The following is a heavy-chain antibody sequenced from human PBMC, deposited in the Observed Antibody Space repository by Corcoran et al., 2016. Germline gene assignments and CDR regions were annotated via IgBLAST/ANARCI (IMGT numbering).Heavy chain of an antibody. Sequence: QVQLVESGGGVVQPGRSLRLSCAASGFTFSSYGMHWVRQAPGQGLEWVAVISYDGSNKYYADSVKGRFTISRDNSKNTLYLQMNSLRAEDTAWYYCAKGVGSSNLRRHYFDYWGQGTLVTVSS. V-gene: IGHV3-30*18. J-gene: IGHJ4*02. CDR3: AKGVGSSNLRRHYFDY. D-gene: IGHD6-6*01. CDR1: GFTFSSYG. CDR2: ISYDGSNK.